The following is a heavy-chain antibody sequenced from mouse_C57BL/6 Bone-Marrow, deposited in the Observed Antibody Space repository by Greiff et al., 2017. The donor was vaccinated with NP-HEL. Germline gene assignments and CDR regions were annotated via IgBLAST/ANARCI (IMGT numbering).Heavy chain of an antibody. Sequence: DVQLQESGTVLARPGASVKMSCKTSGYTFTSYWMHWVKQRPGQGLEWIGAIYPGNSDTSYNQKFKGKAKLTAVTSASTAYMELSSLTNEDSAVYYCTREFGITTVVDRGTWFAYWGQGTLVTVSA. CDR2: IYPGNSDT. V-gene: IGHV1-5*01. CDR1: GYTFTSYW. CDR3: TREFGITTVVDRGTWFAY. J-gene: IGHJ3*01. D-gene: IGHD1-1*01.